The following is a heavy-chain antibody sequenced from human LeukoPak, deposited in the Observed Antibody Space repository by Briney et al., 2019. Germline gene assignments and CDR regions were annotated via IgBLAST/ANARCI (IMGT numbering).Heavy chain of an antibody. D-gene: IGHD1-14*01. J-gene: IGHJ4*02. CDR1: GFTFSSYG. V-gene: IGHV3-33*01. Sequence: GGSLRLSCAASGFTFSSYGMHWVRQAPGKGLEWVAVIWYDGSNKYYADSVKGRFTISRDNSKNTLYLQMNSLRAEDTAVYYCARGTTLVSSDYFDYWGQGTLVTVSS. CDR3: ARGTTLVSSDYFDY. CDR2: IWYDGSNK.